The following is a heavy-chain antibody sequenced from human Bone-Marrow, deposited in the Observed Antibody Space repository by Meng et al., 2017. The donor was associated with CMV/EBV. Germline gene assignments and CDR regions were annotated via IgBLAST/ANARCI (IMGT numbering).Heavy chain of an antibody. V-gene: IGHV3-21*01. CDR1: GFTFSSYS. CDR2: ITSSSRSI. J-gene: IGHJ4*02. Sequence: GESLKISCAASGFTFSSYSMNWVRQAPGEGLEWVSSITSSSRSIYYADSVKGRFTISRDNAKNSLYLRINSLRAEDTAVYYCARGPRFGELFDWGQGTLVTVSS. CDR3: ARGPRFGELFD. D-gene: IGHD3-10*01.